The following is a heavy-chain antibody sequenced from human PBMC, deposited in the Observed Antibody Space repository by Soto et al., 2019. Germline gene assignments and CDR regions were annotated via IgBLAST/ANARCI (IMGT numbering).Heavy chain of an antibody. CDR1: GGSISSSSYY. J-gene: IGHJ4*02. Sequence: SETLSLTCTVSGGSISSSSYYWGWIRQAPGKGLEWIGRIYYSGSTHYNPSLKSRITISVDTSKNQFSLKLSSVTAADTAVYYCARHIDYWGQGTLVTVS. CDR2: IYYSGST. V-gene: IGHV4-39*01. CDR3: ARHIDY.